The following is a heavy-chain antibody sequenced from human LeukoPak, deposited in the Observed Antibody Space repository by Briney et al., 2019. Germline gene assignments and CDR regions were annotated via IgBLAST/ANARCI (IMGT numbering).Heavy chain of an antibody. V-gene: IGHV4-39*07. Sequence: SETLSLTCTVSGGSISSSRYYWGWIRQPPGKGLEWIGSIYYSGSTYYNPSLKSRVTVSVDTSKNQFSLKLSSVTAADTAVYYCARTVDTAMVTDWFDPWGQGTLVTVSS. CDR2: IYYSGST. CDR1: GGSISSSRYY. CDR3: ARTVDTAMVTDWFDP. D-gene: IGHD5-18*01. J-gene: IGHJ5*02.